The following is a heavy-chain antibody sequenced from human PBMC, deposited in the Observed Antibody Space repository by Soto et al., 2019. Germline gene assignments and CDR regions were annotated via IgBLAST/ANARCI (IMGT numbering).Heavy chain of an antibody. CDR2: MIPIPGTA. CDR3: ARSQGSSTSLAIYYYYYYGMDA. V-gene: IGHV1-69*01. Sequence: QVQLVQSGAEVKKPGSSVKVSCKASGGTFGSYAISWVRQGPGQGLEWMGGMIPIPGTAKYAQKFQGGVTIAADESTSTADMELSSLRSEDTAVYYCARSQGSSTSLAIYYYYYYGMDAWGQGTTVTGSS. CDR1: GGTFGSYA. D-gene: IGHD2-2*01. J-gene: IGHJ6*02.